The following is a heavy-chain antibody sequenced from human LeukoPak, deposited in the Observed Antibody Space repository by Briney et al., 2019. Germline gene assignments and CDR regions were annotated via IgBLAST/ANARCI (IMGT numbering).Heavy chain of an antibody. D-gene: IGHD3-22*01. CDR1: GFTFTSSA. CDR3: AAADNYYDSSGYPLYAFDI. CDR2: IVVGSGNT. Sequence: SVKVSCKASGFTFTSSAMQWVRQARGQRLEWIGWIVVGSGNTNYAQKFQERVTITRDMSTSTAYMELSSLRSEDTAVYYWAAADNYYDSSGYPLYAFDIWGQGTMVTVSS. V-gene: IGHV1-58*02. J-gene: IGHJ3*02.